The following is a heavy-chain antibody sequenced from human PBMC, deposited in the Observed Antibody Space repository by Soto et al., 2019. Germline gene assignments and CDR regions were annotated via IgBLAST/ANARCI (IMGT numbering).Heavy chain of an antibody. J-gene: IGHJ5*02. D-gene: IGHD5-18*01. CDR3: ATPPPTYSYGPHLGVDP. Sequence: PGGSLRLSCAASGFTFSSYGMHWVRQAPGKGLEWVAVISYDGSNKYYADSVKGRFTISRDNSKNTLYLQMNSLRAEDTAVYYCATPPPTYSYGPHLGVDPWGQGTLVTVSS. V-gene: IGHV3-30*03. CDR2: ISYDGSNK. CDR1: GFTFSSYG.